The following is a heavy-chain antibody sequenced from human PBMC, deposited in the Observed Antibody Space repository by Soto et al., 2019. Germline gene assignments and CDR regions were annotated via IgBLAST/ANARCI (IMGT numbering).Heavy chain of an antibody. V-gene: IGHV1-69*06. CDR2: IVVDSNTA. CDR1: GSTFNNFA. D-gene: IGHD1-26*01. Sequence: QVVLLQSGAEVKEPGSSVRVSCQVSGSTFNNFAFSWVRQAPGHGPEWMGGIVVDSNTAEYSQRFQDRVTITADTSTDTLYMEMGSLTFEDTAVYYCARAIKRWEVNYYFDFWGQGTMVTVSS. J-gene: IGHJ4*02. CDR3: ARAIKRWEVNYYFDF.